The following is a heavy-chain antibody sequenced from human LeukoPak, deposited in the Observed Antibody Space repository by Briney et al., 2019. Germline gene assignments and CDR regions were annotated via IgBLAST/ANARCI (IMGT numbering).Heavy chain of an antibody. J-gene: IGHJ4*02. CDR2: INPNSGAT. CDR3: ARAYNMYGRGIDY. V-gene: IGHV1-2*02. CDR1: GYTFTAYY. D-gene: IGHD3-10*02. Sequence: ASVKVSCKASGYTFTAYYIYWVRQPPGQGLEGMGWINPNSGATNIAQNFQGRVTMPRDTSITTAHMERSRLRSDDTAVYYCARAYNMYGRGIDYWGQGTLVTVSS.